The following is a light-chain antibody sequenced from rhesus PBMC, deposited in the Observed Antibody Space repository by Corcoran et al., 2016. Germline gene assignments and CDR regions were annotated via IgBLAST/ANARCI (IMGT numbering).Light chain of an antibody. V-gene: IGKV3S9*01. CDR3: QQYNDWNS. J-gene: IGKJ2*01. CDR1: QSVSRS. CDR2: GAS. Sequence: EIVMTQSPATLSLSPGERATLSCRASQSVSRSVAWYQQKPEQAPRLLIYGASPRATGIPDRFSGSGCGTDFTLIISSLEPEDVGVYYCQQYNDWNSFGQGTKVEIK.